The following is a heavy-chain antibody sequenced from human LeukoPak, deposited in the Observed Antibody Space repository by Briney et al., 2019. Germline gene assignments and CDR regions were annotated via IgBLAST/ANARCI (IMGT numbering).Heavy chain of an antibody. CDR2: IYYSGST. CDR3: ASSHPRYSSGYGY. D-gene: IGHD6-19*01. CDR1: GGSISSYY. V-gene: IGHV4-59*01. Sequence: SETLSLTCTVSGGSISSYYWSWIRQPPGKGLEWIGYIYYSGSTNYNPSLKSRVTISVDTSKNQFSLKLSSVTAADTAVYYCASSHPRYSSGYGYWGQGTLVTVSS. J-gene: IGHJ4*02.